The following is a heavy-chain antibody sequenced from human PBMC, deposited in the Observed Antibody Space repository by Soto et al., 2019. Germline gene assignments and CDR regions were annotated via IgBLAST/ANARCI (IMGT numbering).Heavy chain of an antibody. J-gene: IGHJ4*02. V-gene: IGHV4-31*03. CDR3: ARAGYSYPWPYFDY. Sequence: PSETLSLTCTVSGGSISRGSYYWSWIRQLPGKALEWIGYIYYSGNTYYNPSLKSRLTISVDTSKNQFSLNLSSVTAADTAVYYCARAGYSYPWPYFDYWGQGTLVTVSS. CDR2: IYYSGNT. D-gene: IGHD5-18*01. CDR1: GGSISRGSYY.